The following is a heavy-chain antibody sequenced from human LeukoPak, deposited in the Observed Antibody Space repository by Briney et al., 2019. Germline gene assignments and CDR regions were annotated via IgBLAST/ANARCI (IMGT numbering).Heavy chain of an antibody. CDR1: GFTFNNYA. V-gene: IGHV3-23*01. D-gene: IGHD3-22*01. CDR2: ISDSGVTA. Sequence: GGSLRLSCVVSGFTFNNYAMGWVRQAPGQGLDWVSAISDSGVTAYYADSVKGRFTISRDNGKNTLYLQMNSLRAEDTAVYYCARGSTYYDSSGQVPFDYWGQGTLVTVSS. J-gene: IGHJ4*02. CDR3: ARGSTYYDSSGQVPFDY.